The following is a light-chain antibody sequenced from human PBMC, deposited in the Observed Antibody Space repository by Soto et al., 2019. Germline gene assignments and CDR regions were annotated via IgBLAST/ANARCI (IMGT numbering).Light chain of an antibody. Sequence: EIAVTRSPPTMTLSPGEIATLSCRISASVNNWLPWYRHKHGQAPGLIIYGSFNRAMGIPARFSFSGTGTDFTLTISSLGLENSAISYCQQRNIRPPVTFGQGTRVEIK. CDR2: GSF. CDR3: QQRNIRPPVT. CDR1: ASVNNW. J-gene: IGKJ5*01. V-gene: IGKV3-11*01.